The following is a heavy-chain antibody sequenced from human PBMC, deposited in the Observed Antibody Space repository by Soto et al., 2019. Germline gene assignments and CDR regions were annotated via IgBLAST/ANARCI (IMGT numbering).Heavy chain of an antibody. CDR2: VSGDGGAK. J-gene: IGHJ4*02. D-gene: IGHD6-25*01. CDR1: VFTFIDYY. Sequence: TGLSLRLSCASSVFTFIDYYMSWMRQAPEKGLEWVSYVSGDGGAKSYADSVKGRFSISRDNAKNSLYLLMNSLRAEDTAVYYCARLGSIAAAGTPGYWGQGTLVTVSS. V-gene: IGHV3-11*01. CDR3: ARLGSIAAAGTPGY.